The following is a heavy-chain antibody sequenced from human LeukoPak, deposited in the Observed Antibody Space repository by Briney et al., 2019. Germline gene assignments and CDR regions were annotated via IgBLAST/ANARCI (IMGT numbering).Heavy chain of an antibody. CDR2: IYHSGST. CDR3: ARLQPTYSNYEFDY. V-gene: IGHV4-38-2*02. J-gene: IGHJ4*02. CDR1: GYSISSGYY. Sequence: SEALSLTCTVSGYSISSGYYWGWIRQPPGKGLGWIGSIYHSGSTYYNPSLKSRVTISVDTSKNQFSLKLSSVTAADTAVYYCARLQPTYSNYEFDYWGQGTLVTVSS. D-gene: IGHD4-11*01.